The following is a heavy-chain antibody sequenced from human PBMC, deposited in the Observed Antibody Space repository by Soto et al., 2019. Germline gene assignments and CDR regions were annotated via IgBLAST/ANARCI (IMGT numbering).Heavy chain of an antibody. D-gene: IGHD2-15*01. CDR2: IIPILGIA. CDR1: GGTFSSYT. J-gene: IGHJ2*01. V-gene: IGHV1-69*02. Sequence: QVQLVQSGAEVKKPGSSVKVSCKASGGTFSSYTISWVRQAPGQGLEWMGRIIPILGIANYAQKFQGRVTITADKSTSTAYMELSSLRSEDTAVYYCARVLVAATNYWYFDLWGRGTLVTVSS. CDR3: ARVLVAATNYWYFDL.